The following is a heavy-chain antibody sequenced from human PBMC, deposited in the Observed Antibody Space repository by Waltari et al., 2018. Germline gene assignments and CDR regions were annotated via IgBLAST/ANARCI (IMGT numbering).Heavy chain of an antibody. D-gene: IGHD2-15*01. V-gene: IGHV1-69*04. J-gene: IGHJ4*02. CDR1: GGTFSSYA. Sequence: QVQLVQSGAEVKKPGSSVKVSCKASGGTFSSYAISWVRQSSEHGLEWMGGIIPILGIANYAQKFQGRVTITADESTSTAYMELSSLRSEDTAVYYCASWGDCSGGSCYSYYFDYWGQGTLVTVSS. CDR2: IIPILGIA. CDR3: ASWGDCSGGSCYSYYFDY.